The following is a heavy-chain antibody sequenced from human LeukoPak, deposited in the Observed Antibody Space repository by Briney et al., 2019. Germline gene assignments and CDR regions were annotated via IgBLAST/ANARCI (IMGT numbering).Heavy chain of an antibody. CDR3: ARVSSSWYDWFDP. CDR1: GGSISSYY. J-gene: IGHJ5*02. Sequence: SETLSLTCTVSGGSISSYYWSWIRQPPGKGLEWIGYIYYSGSTNYNPSLKSRVTISVDTSKNQFSLKLSSVTAADTAVYYCARVSSSWYDWFDPWGQGTLVTVSS. CDR2: IYYSGST. D-gene: IGHD6-13*01. V-gene: IGHV4-59*01.